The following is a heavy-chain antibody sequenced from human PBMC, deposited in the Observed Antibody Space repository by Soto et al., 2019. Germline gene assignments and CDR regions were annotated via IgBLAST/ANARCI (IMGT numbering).Heavy chain of an antibody. CDR3: ARFYCTVGSCYTFGHFVL. J-gene: IGHJ2*01. Sequence: QAQLVQSGAEVKKPGASVKVSCQAGGYTFADYGISWVRQAPGQGLEWVGWIGPYNGNTNYAQNLQDRVTMTTDTPTNKAYMDLGSLRSDDRAFYCCARFYCTVGSCYTFGHFVLGAGGTPLTVSS. V-gene: IGHV1-18*01. CDR1: GYTFADYG. D-gene: IGHD2-15*01. CDR2: IGPYNGNT.